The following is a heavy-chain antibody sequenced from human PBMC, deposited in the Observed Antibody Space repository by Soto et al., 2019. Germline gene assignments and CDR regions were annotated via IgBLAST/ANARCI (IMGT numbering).Heavy chain of an antibody. Sequence: PSETLSLTCAVSGGSISSGGYSWSWIRQPPGKGLEWIGYIYHSGSTYYNPSLISRFTIAVDRSKNQFSLKLSSVTDADTAVYYCARGWVYYAILSGYPTLGVCFDHWGQGTLVTVSS. D-gene: IGHD3-9*01. V-gene: IGHV4-30-2*01. CDR1: GGSISSGGYS. J-gene: IGHJ5*02. CDR3: ARGWVYYAILSGYPTLGVCFDH. CDR2: IYHSGST.